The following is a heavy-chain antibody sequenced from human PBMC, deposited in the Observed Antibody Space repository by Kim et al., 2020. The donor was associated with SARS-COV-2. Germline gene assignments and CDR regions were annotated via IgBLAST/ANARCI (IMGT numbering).Heavy chain of an antibody. J-gene: IGHJ5*01. CDR1: GFTFSDYW. CDR2: IKQDGSSK. CDR3: ARWGYSDYYWIDS. D-gene: IGHD5-12*01. V-gene: IGHV3-7*03. Sequence: GGSLRLSCAASGFTFSDYWMTWVRQAPGKGLEWVANIKQDGSSKYYVDSVKGRFTISRDNAKKSLYMQMNSLRVEDTAVYYCARWGYSDYYWIDSWGQGTVVTVSS.